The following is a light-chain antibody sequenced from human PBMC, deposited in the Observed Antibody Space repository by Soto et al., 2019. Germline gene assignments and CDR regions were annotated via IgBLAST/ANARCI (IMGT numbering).Light chain of an antibody. J-gene: IGLJ1*01. V-gene: IGLV3-25*02. CDR1: ELSKQY. Sequence: SYDLTQTPSVSVSPGQTARITCSGDELSKQYVYWYQQKPGQAPVLVIYKDTERASGIPERFSASSSGTTVTLTISGVRAEDEADYYCQSSDDTGNYYLFGTGTKVTLL. CDR2: KDT. CDR3: QSSDDTGNYYL.